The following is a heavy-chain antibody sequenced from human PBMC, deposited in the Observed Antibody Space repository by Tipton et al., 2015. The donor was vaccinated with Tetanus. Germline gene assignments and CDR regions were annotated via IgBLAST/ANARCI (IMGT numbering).Heavy chain of an antibody. CDR3: ARGRRIQLWNDAFDI. CDR2: ISSSSFYI. CDR1: GFNFNSYT. D-gene: IGHD5-18*01. J-gene: IGHJ3*02. Sequence: GSLRLSCAASGFNFNSYTMNWVRQAPGKGLEWVSSISSSSFYIYYADSVKGRFTISRDNAKNSLYLQMNSLRAADTAVYYCARGRRIQLWNDAFDIWGQGTMVTVSS. V-gene: IGHV3-21*01.